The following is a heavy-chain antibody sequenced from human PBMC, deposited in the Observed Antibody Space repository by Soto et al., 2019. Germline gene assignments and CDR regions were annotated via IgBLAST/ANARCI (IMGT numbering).Heavy chain of an antibody. CDR1: GFTFSTYW. V-gene: IGHV3-7*05. CDR3: ARAPRGWYSSSWYYFDY. Sequence: GGSLRLSCAASGFTFSTYWMSWVRQAPGKGLEWVANIKQDGSEKYYVDSVKGRFTISRDNAKNSLYLQMNSLRAEDTAVYYCARAPRGWYSSSWYYFDYWGQGTLVTV. CDR2: IKQDGSEK. J-gene: IGHJ4*02. D-gene: IGHD6-13*01.